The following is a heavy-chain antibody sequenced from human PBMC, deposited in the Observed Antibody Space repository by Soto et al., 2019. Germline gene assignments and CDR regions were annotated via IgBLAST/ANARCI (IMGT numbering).Heavy chain of an antibody. CDR2: IYYSGST. Sequence: SETLSLTCTVSGGSISSGCYYWSWIRQHPGKGLEWIGYIYYSGSTYYNPSLKSRVTISVDTSKNQFSLKLSSVTAADTAVYWCARSYYDSSGYYYDKRWFDPSGQGTLVTVSP. CDR1: GGSISSGCYY. V-gene: IGHV4-31*03. J-gene: IGHJ5*02. CDR3: ARSYYDSSGYYYDKRWFDP. D-gene: IGHD3-22*01.